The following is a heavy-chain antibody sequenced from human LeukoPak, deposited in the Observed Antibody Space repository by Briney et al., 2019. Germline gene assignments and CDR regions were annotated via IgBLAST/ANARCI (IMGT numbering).Heavy chain of an antibody. CDR2: INHSGST. Sequence: SETLSLTCAVYGGSFSGYYWTWIRQPPGEGLEWIGDINHSGSTNYNPSLKSRVTISLDTSKNQFSLKLSSVTAADTAVYYCARVSTIAAAGIDYWGQGTLVTVSS. V-gene: IGHV4-34*01. D-gene: IGHD6-13*01. CDR1: GGSFSGYY. CDR3: ARVSTIAAAGIDY. J-gene: IGHJ4*02.